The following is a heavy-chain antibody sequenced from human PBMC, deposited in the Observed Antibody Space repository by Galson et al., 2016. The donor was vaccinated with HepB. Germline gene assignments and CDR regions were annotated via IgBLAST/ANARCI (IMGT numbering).Heavy chain of an antibody. CDR3: ARDEPMDV. CDR2: INPSGGST. CDR1: GYTFTSHW. J-gene: IGHJ6*02. Sequence: SVKVSCKASGYTFTSHWMHWVRQAPGQGLEWMGIINPSGGSTKYAPKFQGRVTMTRDTSTSTVYMDLSSLRSDDTAVYYCARDEPMDVWGQGTTVTVSS. V-gene: IGHV1-46*01. D-gene: IGHD1-14*01.